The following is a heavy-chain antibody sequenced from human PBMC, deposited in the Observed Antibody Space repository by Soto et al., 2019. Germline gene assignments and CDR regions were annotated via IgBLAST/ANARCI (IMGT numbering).Heavy chain of an antibody. D-gene: IGHD3-10*01. Sequence: QVQLQESGPGLVKPSETLSLTCTVSGGSISSYYWSWIRQPPGKGLEWIGYIYYSGSTNYNPALKRRFTLSVDTSMNQCSLKLSSGPAADTAVSYCARVWGGAFDIWGQGTMVTVSS. J-gene: IGHJ3*02. CDR2: IYYSGST. CDR3: ARVWGGAFDI. V-gene: IGHV4-59*01. CDR1: GGSISSYY.